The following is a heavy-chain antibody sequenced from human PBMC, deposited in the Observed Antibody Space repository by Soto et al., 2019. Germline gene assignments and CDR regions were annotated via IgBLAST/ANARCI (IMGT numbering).Heavy chain of an antibody. V-gene: IGHV1-3*04. CDR1: GYTFTNYA. Sequence: SVKVFCKASGYTFTNYAMHWVRQAPGQRLEWMGWINTGNGNTKYSQMLQGRVTITRDTSASTAYLELSSLRSEDTAVYYCARWDTGYSYGLGYWGQGTLVTVS. J-gene: IGHJ4*02. CDR2: INTGNGNT. CDR3: ARWDTGYSYGLGY. D-gene: IGHD5-18*01.